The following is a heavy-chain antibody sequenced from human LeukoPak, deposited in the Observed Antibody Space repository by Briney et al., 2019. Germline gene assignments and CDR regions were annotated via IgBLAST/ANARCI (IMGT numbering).Heavy chain of an antibody. Sequence: SSETLSLTCTVSGGSISSSSYYWGWIRQPPGKGLEWIGSLYYSGSTNYNPSLKSRVTISVDTSKNQFSLKLSSVTAADTAVYYCAREPGIAARPLDYWGQGTLVTVSS. J-gene: IGHJ4*02. CDR3: AREPGIAARPLDY. CDR1: GGSISSSSYY. V-gene: IGHV4-39*07. D-gene: IGHD6-6*01. CDR2: LYYSGST.